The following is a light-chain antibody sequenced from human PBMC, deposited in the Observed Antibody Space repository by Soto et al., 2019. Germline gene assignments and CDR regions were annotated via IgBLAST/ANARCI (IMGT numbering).Light chain of an antibody. CDR2: LNSDGSH. CDR3: QTWGTGIRWV. Sequence: QPVLTQSPSASASLGASVKLTCTLSSGHSSYAIAWHQQQPEKGPRYLMKLNSDGSHSKGDGIPDRFLGSSSGAERYLTISSLQSEDEADYYCQTWGTGIRWVFGGGTKLTVL. V-gene: IGLV4-69*01. J-gene: IGLJ3*02. CDR1: SGHSSYA.